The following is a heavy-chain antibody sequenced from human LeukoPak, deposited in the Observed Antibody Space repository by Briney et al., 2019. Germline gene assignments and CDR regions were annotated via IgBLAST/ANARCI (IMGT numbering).Heavy chain of an antibody. CDR3: ARGTLYSGWSYYFDY. CDR1: GGSISLSYYY. Sequence: SETLSLTCSVSGGSISLSYYYWGWVRQPPGKALEWIGSVYYSGTTSYNPSLKGRVTISVVMSKNHFSLRLSSVTAADTAMYYCARGTLYSGWSYYFDYWGQGSQVTVSS. D-gene: IGHD6-19*01. J-gene: IGHJ4*02. CDR2: VYYSGTT. V-gene: IGHV4-39*07.